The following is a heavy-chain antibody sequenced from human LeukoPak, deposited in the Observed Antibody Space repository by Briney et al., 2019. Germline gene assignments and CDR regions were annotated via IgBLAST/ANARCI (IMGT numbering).Heavy chain of an antibody. CDR2: IKQDGSEK. CDR1: GLTCSSNW. CDR3: AREERITMIVVVAYYFDY. D-gene: IGHD3-22*01. V-gene: IGHV3-7*01. J-gene: IGHJ4*02. Sequence: PGGSLRLSCAASGLTCSSNWMSWVRQAPGNGLEWVANIKQDGSEKYYVDSVKGRFTISRDNAKNSLYLQMNSLRAEDTAVYYCAREERITMIVVVAYYFDYWGQGTLVTVSS.